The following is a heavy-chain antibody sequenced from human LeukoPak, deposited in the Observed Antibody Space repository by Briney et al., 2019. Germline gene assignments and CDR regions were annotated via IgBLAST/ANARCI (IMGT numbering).Heavy chain of an antibody. CDR3: ASQPGDFWSGYYSHY. CDR2: ISYDGSNK. D-gene: IGHD3-3*01. J-gene: IGHJ4*02. V-gene: IGHV3-30*04. Sequence: PGGSLRLSCAASGFTFSSYAMHWVRQAPGKGLEWVAVISYDGSNKYYADSVKGRFTISRDNSKNTLYLQMNSLRAEDTAVYYCASQPGDFWSGYYSHYWGQGTLVTVSS. CDR1: GFTFSSYA.